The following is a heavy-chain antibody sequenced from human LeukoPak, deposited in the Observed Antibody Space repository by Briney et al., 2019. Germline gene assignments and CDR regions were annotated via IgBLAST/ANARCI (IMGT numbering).Heavy chain of an antibody. CDR2: ISSSGSTI. Sequence: PGGSLRLSCAASGFTFSDYYMSWIRQAPGKGLEWVSYISSSGSTIYYADSVKGRFTISRDNAKNSLYLQMNSLRAEDTAVYYCARDRDPGYNDSSGYRRVNAFDIWGQGTMVTVSS. V-gene: IGHV3-11*04. J-gene: IGHJ3*02. D-gene: IGHD3-22*01. CDR3: ARDRDPGYNDSSGYRRVNAFDI. CDR1: GFTFSDYY.